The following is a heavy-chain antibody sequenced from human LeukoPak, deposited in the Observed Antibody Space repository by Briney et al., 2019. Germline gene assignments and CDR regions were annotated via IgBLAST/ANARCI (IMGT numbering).Heavy chain of an antibody. CDR3: ARDHGSGSLDV. V-gene: IGHV1-2*04. J-gene: IGHJ6*02. D-gene: IGHD3-10*01. Sequence: ASVKVSCKASGFPFTGHYLHWVRQAPGQGLEWMGWINPNSGGTNYAQKFQGWVTMTRDTSISTAYMELSRLRSDDTAVYYCARDHGSGSLDVWGQGTTVTVSS. CDR2: INPNSGGT. CDR1: GFPFTGHY.